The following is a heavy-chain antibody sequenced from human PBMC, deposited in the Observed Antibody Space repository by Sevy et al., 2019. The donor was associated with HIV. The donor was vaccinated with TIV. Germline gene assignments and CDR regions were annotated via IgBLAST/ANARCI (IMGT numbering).Heavy chain of an antibody. CDR1: GFTFSSYR. Sequence: GGSLRLSCAASGFTFSSYRMTWVRQAPGKGLEWVSCISSTSAYINNADSVKGRFTISRDNAKNLLYLQMDSLRVEDTAVYYCARAVLEISTWRSDYWGQGTLVTVSS. CDR3: ARAVLEISTWRSDY. CDR2: ISSTSAYI. J-gene: IGHJ4*02. V-gene: IGHV3-21*01. D-gene: IGHD1-1*01.